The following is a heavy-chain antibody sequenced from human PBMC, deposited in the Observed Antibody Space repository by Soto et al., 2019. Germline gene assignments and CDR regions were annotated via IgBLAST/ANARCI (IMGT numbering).Heavy chain of an antibody. D-gene: IGHD4-4*01. CDR3: ARQAPTVIPYNWFDP. CDR2: IYYSGST. CDR1: GGSISSSSYY. J-gene: IGHJ5*02. V-gene: IGHV4-39*01. Sequence: SETLSLTCTVSGGSISSSSYYWGWIRQPPGKGLEWIGSIYYSGSTYYNPSLKSRVTISVDTSKNQFSLKLSSVTAADTAVYYCARQAPTVIPYNWFDPWGQGTLVTVSS.